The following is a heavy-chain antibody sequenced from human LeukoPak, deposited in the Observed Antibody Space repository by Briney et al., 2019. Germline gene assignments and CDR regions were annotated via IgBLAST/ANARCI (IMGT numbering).Heavy chain of an antibody. CDR2: IYYSGST. V-gene: IGHV4-39*01. CDR3: ARQVVTAIPDWFDP. D-gene: IGHD2-21*02. CDR1: GGSISSSSYY. J-gene: IGHJ5*02. Sequence: SETLSLTCTVSGGSISSSSYYWGWIRQPPGKGLEWIGSIYYSGSTYYNPSLKSRVTISVDTSKNQFSLKLSSVTAADTAMYYCARQVVTAIPDWFDPWGQGTLVTVSS.